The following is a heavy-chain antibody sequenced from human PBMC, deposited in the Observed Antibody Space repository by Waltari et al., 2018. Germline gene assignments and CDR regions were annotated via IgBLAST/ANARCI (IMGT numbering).Heavy chain of an antibody. CDR2: ISGSGGST. J-gene: IGHJ3*02. V-gene: IGHV3-23*01. CDR1: GFTFSSYA. CDR3: AKDMPKTTVVTDEAFDI. D-gene: IGHD4-17*01. Sequence: EVQLLESGGGLVQPGGSLRLSCAASGFTFSSYAMSWFRQAPGKGLEWVSAISGSGGSTYYADSVKGRFTISRDNSKNTLYLQMNSLRAEDTAVYYCAKDMPKTTVVTDEAFDIWGQGTMVTVSS.